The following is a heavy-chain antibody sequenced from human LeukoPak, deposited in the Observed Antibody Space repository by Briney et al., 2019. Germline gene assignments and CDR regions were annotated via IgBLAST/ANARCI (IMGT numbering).Heavy chain of an antibody. D-gene: IGHD1-26*01. Sequence: ASVKVSCKASGYTFTSYGISWVRQAPGQGLEWVGWISAYNGNTNYAQKLQGRVTMTTDTSTSTAYMELRSLRSDDTAVYYCARDLVLGGSYYFYYWGQGTLVTVTS. CDR1: GYTFTSYG. CDR3: ARDLVLGGSYYFYY. J-gene: IGHJ4*02. CDR2: ISAYNGNT. V-gene: IGHV1-18*01.